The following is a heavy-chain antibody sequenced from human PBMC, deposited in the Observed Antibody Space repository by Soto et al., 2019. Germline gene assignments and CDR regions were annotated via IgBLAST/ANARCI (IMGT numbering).Heavy chain of an antibody. V-gene: IGHV3-23*01. J-gene: IGHJ3*01. Sequence: VQLLESGGGLVPPGGSLRLSCAASGYTFSNYAMSWVRQAPGKGLEWVSTIRGNGDGTYYADSVKGRFTISRDNSKNTLSLQMNSLRVEDTALYYCAAAGAGTFDLWGQVTMVTVSS. CDR3: AAAGAGTFDL. CDR2: IRGNGDGT. D-gene: IGHD3-10*01. CDR1: GYTFSNYA.